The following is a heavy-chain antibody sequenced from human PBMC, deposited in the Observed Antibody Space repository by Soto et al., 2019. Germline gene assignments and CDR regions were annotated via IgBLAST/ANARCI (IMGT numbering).Heavy chain of an antibody. V-gene: IGHV4-31*03. CDR3: ARVRGCYERGYWFDP. Sequence: QVQLQESGPGLVKPSQTLSLTCTVSGGSISSGGYYWSWSRQHPGKGLEWIGYIYHSGSTDYNPSHKRRVTISVDTSKNQFSSKLRSVTAADTAVYYCARVRGCYERGYWFDPWGQGTLVTGSS. CDR1: GGSISSGGYY. D-gene: IGHD3-3*01. J-gene: IGHJ5*02. CDR2: IYHSGST.